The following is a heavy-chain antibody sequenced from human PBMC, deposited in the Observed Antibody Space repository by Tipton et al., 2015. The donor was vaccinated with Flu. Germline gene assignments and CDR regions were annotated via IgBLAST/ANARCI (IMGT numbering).Heavy chain of an antibody. D-gene: IGHD1-26*01. Sequence: TLSLTCAVYGGSFSGYYWSWIRQPPGKGLEWIGEINHSGSTNYNPSLKSRVTISVDTSKNQFSLKLSSVTAADTAVYYCARHRAASGSYYGFVYYYYGMDVWGQGTTVTVSS. V-gene: IGHV4-34*01. CDR2: INHSGST. CDR3: ARHRAASGSYYGFVYYYYGMDV. CDR1: GGSFSGYY. J-gene: IGHJ6*02.